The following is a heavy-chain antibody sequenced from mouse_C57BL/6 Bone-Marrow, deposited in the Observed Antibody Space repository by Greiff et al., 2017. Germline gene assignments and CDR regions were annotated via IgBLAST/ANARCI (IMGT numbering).Heavy chain of an antibody. V-gene: IGHV1-42*01. CDR2: INPSTGGT. J-gene: IGHJ3*01. CDR1: GYSFTGYY. CDR3: ARRLWLRRAFAC. D-gene: IGHD2-2*01. Sequence: VQLQQSGPELVKPGASVKISCKASGYSFTGYYMNWVKQSPEKSLEWIGEINPSTGGTTYNQKFKAKATLTVDKSSSTAYMQLKSLTSEDSAVYYCARRLWLRRAFACWDRGTLVTVSA.